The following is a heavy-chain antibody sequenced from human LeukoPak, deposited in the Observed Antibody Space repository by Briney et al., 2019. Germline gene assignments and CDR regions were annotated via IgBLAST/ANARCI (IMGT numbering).Heavy chain of an antibody. Sequence: GGSLRLSCAASGFTLRSYDMSWVRQAPGKGLEWVAATSGSGVNSYYADSVRGRSTISRDNSQNTLYLQMDSLRAEDTALYYCAKEYSGYDFDYWGQGTLVTVSS. CDR2: TSGSGVNS. CDR1: GFTLRSYD. V-gene: IGHV3-23*01. D-gene: IGHD5-12*01. J-gene: IGHJ4*02. CDR3: AKEYSGYDFDY.